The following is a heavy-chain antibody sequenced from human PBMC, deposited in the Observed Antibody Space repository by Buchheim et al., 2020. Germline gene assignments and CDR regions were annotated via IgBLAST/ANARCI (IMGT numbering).Heavy chain of an antibody. D-gene: IGHD3-16*01. Sequence: QVQLQESGPGLVKPSETLSLTCSVSGYSITMYYWSWIRQSPGKGLEYIGYIYYGGSIKYSPSLKSRAALLMDSSKNQFSLRLNSVTAADTAIYYCARQDSYGHLDYWGQGAL. V-gene: IGHV4-59*08. J-gene: IGHJ4*02. CDR1: GYSITMYY. CDR3: ARQDSYGHLDY. CDR2: IYYGGSI.